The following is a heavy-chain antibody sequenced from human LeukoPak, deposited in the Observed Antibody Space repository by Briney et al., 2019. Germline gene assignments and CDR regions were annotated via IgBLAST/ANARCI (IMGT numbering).Heavy chain of an antibody. CDR3: ARGFSWAFDY. D-gene: IGHD5-18*01. CDR2: ITSSSLTI. CDR1: GFIFSRYS. Sequence: GGSLRLSCAASGFIFSRYSMNWVRQAPGKGLEWVSYITSSSLTIYADSVKGRFTISRDNAKNSLFLQMNSLRDEDTAVYYCARGFSWAFDYWGQGTLVTVSS. V-gene: IGHV3-48*02. J-gene: IGHJ4*02.